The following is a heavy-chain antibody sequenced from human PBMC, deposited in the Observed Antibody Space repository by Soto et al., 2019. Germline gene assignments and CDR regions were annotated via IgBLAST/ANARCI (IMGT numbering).Heavy chain of an antibody. CDR1: GGSISSGGYY. V-gene: IGHV4-31*03. Sequence: QVQLQESGPGLVKPSQTLSLTCTVSGGSISSGGYYWSWIRQHPGKGLEWIGYIYYSGTTYYNPSLQSRVTISVDTSKNQFSLKLSSVTAADTAVYYCARDGAGDYVSWYFDYWGQGTLVTVSS. D-gene: IGHD4-17*01. CDR3: ARDGAGDYVSWYFDY. J-gene: IGHJ4*02. CDR2: IYYSGTT.